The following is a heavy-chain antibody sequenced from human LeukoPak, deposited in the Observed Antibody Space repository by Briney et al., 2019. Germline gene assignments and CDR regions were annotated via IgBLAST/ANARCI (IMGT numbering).Heavy chain of an antibody. CDR2: IYSGDSDT. CDR1: GYSFTSYW. D-gene: IGHD6-13*01. Sequence: RGESLKISCNCSGYSFTSYWNGWGRPMPGKGLEWMGIIYSGDSDTRYSPSFQGQVTISADKSNSTAYLQWSSLKASDTAMYYCARHVRRYSSSWYEYYYGMDVWGQGTTVTVSS. V-gene: IGHV5-51*01. CDR3: ARHVRRYSSSWYEYYYGMDV. J-gene: IGHJ6*02.